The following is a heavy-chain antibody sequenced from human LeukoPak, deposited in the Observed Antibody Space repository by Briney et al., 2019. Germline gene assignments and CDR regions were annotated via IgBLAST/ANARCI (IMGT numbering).Heavy chain of an antibody. CDR2: ISYDGSNE. J-gene: IGHJ5*02. CDR1: GFTFSSYG. CDR3: ARGRVDSGYGKGFDP. D-gene: IGHD5-12*01. Sequence: GGSLRLSCAASGFTFSSYGMHWVRQAPGKGLERVAIISYDGSNEYYADSVKGRFTISRDNSKNTLYLQMNSLRAEDTAVYYCARGRVDSGYGKGFDPWGQGTLVTVSS. V-gene: IGHV3-30*03.